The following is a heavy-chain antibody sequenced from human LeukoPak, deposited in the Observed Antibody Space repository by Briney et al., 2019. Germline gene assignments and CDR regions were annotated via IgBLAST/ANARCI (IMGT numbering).Heavy chain of an antibody. J-gene: IGHJ4*02. CDR2: ISSSGSTI. CDR1: GFTFSDYY. D-gene: IGHD3-22*01. Sequence: PGGSLRLSCAASGFTFSDYYMSWIRQAPGKGLEWVSYISSSGSTIYYADSVKGRFTISRDNSNNTLNLQMNSLRVEDTAVYYCAKDYFYDSSGYYYDRGYWGQGTLVTVSS. V-gene: IGHV3-11*04. CDR3: AKDYFYDSSGYYYDRGY.